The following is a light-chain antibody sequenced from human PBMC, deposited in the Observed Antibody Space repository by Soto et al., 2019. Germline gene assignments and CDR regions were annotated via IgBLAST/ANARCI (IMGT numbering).Light chain of an antibody. V-gene: IGKV1-5*03. Sequence: DIQMTQSPSTLSASVGDRVTITCRASQSISGLLAWYQQKPGRAPTLLIYKASTLESGVSSRFSGSGSGTEFTLTISSLQPDDLATYYCQQYNSYPLTFGQGTRLEIK. CDR2: KAS. CDR1: QSISGL. J-gene: IGKJ5*01. CDR3: QQYNSYPLT.